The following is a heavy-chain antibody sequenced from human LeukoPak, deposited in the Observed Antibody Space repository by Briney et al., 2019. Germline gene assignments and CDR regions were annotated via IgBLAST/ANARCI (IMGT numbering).Heavy chain of an antibody. J-gene: IGHJ6*03. V-gene: IGHV4-61*02. D-gene: IGHD3-9*01. Sequence: PSETLSLTCTVSGGSISSGNFYWSWIWQPAGRGLEWIGRIYTSGTSNSNPSLKSRVTISVDTSKNQFSLKLSSVTAADTAVYYCARSPLRYLAEYYYYYMDVWGKGTTVTISS. CDR2: IYTSGTS. CDR1: GGSISSGNFY. CDR3: ARSPLRYLAEYYYYYMDV.